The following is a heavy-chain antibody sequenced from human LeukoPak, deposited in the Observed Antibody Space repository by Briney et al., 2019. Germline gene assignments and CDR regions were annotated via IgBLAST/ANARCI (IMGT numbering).Heavy chain of an antibody. CDR2: ISSTSDTYK. J-gene: IGHJ3*01. CDR3: ARDAQSETLDV. CDR1: GFTFSTYN. Sequence: GGSLRLSCLASGFTFSTYNMHWVRQAPGKGLEWVSTISSTSDTYKYYANSVRGRFTISRDNAKNSLYLQMIGLRAEDTGIYYCARDAQSETLDVWGQGTMVTVS. V-gene: IGHV3-21*01. D-gene: IGHD1-14*01.